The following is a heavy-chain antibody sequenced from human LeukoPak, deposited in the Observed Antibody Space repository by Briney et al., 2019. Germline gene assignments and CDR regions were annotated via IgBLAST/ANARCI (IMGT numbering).Heavy chain of an antibody. Sequence: PGGSLRLSCAVSGFTFRSHAMSWVRQAPGKGLEWVSAIRGSGDRTYYADSVKGRFTISRDNFKNTLYLQMNSLRAEDTAVYYCAKDRSSSGWYEGAFDYWGQGTLVTVSS. CDR1: GFTFRSHA. D-gene: IGHD6-19*01. CDR2: IRGSGDRT. V-gene: IGHV3-23*01. CDR3: AKDRSSSGWYEGAFDY. J-gene: IGHJ4*02.